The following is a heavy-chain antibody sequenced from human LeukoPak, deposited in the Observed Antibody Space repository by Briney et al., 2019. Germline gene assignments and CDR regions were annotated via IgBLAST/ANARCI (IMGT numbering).Heavy chain of an antibody. CDR1: GFTLSTYW. Sequence: GGSLRLSCAASGFTLSTYWMSWVRQAPGKGLEWVANIKQDGSEIYYMDSVKGRFTISRDNAKNSLYLQMNSLRAEDTAVYYCARDKIMGPTIFDSWGQGTLVTVSS. D-gene: IGHD1-26*01. CDR2: IKQDGSEI. CDR3: ARDKIMGPTIFDS. J-gene: IGHJ4*02. V-gene: IGHV3-7*03.